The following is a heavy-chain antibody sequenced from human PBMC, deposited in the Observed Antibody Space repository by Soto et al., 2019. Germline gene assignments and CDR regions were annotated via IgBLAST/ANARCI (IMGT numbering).Heavy chain of an antibody. D-gene: IGHD3-16*01. Sequence: GSGPTLVNPTETVTLTCTFSGFSLTTSGMCVNWIRQPPGKGLEWLARIGWDDNKFYSTSLGTRLTISEDTSKNQVVLTMTDMDPVDTATYYFVRTRDGFSDNGGGVLLHWSQGTLVTVSS. CDR3: VRTRDGFSDNGGGVLLH. V-gene: IGHV2-70*17. CDR1: GFSLTTSGMC. J-gene: IGHJ4*02. CDR2: IGWDDNK.